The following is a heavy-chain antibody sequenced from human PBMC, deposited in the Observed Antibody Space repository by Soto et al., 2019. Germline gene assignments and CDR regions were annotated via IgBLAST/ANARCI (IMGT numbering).Heavy chain of an antibody. Sequence: PWGSLRLSCAASGFTFSNAWMSWVRQAPGKGLEWVGRIKSKTDGGTTDYAAPVKGRFTISRDDSKNTLYLQMNSLKTEDTAVYYCTTLRYYYYGMDVWGQGTTVTVYS. CDR2: IKSKTDGGTT. J-gene: IGHJ6*02. CDR1: GFTFSNAW. CDR3: TTLRYYYYGMDV. V-gene: IGHV3-15*01.